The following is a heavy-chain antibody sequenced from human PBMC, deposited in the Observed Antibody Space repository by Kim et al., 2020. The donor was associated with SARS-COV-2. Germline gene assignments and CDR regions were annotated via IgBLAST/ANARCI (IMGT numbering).Heavy chain of an antibody. J-gene: IGHJ6*02. CDR3: ARDLHNFSNYHYYGMDV. CDR1: GFTFSSYG. Sequence: GGSLRLSCAASGFTFSSYGMHWVRQAPGKGLEWVAVIWYDGSNKYYADSVKGRFTISRDNSKNTLYLQMNSLRAEDTAVYYCARDLHNFSNYHYYGMDVWGQGTTVTVSS. D-gene: IGHD4-4*01. CDR2: IWYDGSNK. V-gene: IGHV3-33*01.